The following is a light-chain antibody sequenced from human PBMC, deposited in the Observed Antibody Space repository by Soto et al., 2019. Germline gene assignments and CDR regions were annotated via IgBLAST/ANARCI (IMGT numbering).Light chain of an antibody. V-gene: IGKV3-20*01. CDR2: GTS. J-gene: IGKJ1*01. CDR1: QRISTN. CDR3: QHYGDSSWT. Sequence: DIEMTQSPPILSVSPGEGATLSCRASQRISTNLAWYQHIPGQAPRLLIFGTSNRAPGTSDRFSGSGSGTDFTLTISRLEPEDVAVYYCQHYGDSSWTVGQGTKVDIK.